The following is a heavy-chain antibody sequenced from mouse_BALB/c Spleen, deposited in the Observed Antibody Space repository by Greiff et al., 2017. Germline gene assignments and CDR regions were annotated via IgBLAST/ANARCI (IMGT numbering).Heavy chain of an antibody. CDR1: GYTFTTYP. D-gene: IGHD2-1*01. Sequence: VKLMESGAELVKPGASVKMSCKAFGYTFTTYPIEWMKQNHGKSLEWIGNFHPYNDDTKYNEKFKGKAKLTVEKSSSTVYLELSRLTSDDSAVYYCARGRGNYPFAYWGQGTLVTVSA. V-gene: IGHV1-47*01. CDR2: FHPYNDDT. J-gene: IGHJ3*01. CDR3: ARGRGNYPFAY.